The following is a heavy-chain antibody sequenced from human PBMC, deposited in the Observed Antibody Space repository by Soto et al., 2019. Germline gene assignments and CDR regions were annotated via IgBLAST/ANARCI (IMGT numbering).Heavy chain of an antibody. D-gene: IGHD3-22*01. CDR1: GFTFSSYS. Sequence: EVQLVESGGGLVKPGGSLRLSCAASGFTFSSYSMNWVRQAPGKGLEWVSSISTSSSYIYYADSVKGRFTISRDNAKNSRYMQMNSLRAEDTAVYYCARDVTGSGYYYLNPFGFDPWGQGTLVTVSS. CDR2: ISTSSSYI. J-gene: IGHJ5*02. CDR3: ARDVTGSGYYYLNPFGFDP. V-gene: IGHV3-21*01.